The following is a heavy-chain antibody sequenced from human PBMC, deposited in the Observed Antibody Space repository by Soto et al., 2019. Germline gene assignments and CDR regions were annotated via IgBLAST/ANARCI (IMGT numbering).Heavy chain of an antibody. Sequence: QVQLQESGPGLVKPSETLSLTCTVSGGSISSYYWSWIRQPTGKGLEWIGYIYYSGSTNYNPSLKSRVTISVDTSKNQFSLKLSSVTAADTAVYYCARTNDSSWYPYYFDYWGQGTLVTVSS. CDR1: GGSISSYY. J-gene: IGHJ4*02. D-gene: IGHD6-13*01. V-gene: IGHV4-59*01. CDR3: ARTNDSSWYPYYFDY. CDR2: IYYSGST.